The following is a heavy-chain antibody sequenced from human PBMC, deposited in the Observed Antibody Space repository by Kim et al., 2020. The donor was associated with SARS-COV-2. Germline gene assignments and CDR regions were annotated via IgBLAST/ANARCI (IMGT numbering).Heavy chain of an antibody. CDR3: ARIILYGDYVYFDY. V-gene: IGHV4-61*02. D-gene: IGHD4-17*01. CDR2: IYTSGST. CDR1: GGSISSGSYY. J-gene: IGHJ4*02. Sequence: SETLSLTCTVSGGSISSGSYYWSWIRQPAGKGLEWIGRIYTSGSTNYNPSLKSRVTISVDTSKNQFSLKLSSVTAADTAVYYCARIILYGDYVYFDYWGQGTLVTVSS.